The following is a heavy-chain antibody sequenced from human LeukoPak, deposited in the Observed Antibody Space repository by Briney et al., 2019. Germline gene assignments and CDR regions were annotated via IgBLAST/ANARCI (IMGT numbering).Heavy chain of an antibody. J-gene: IGHJ4*02. CDR2: IYPDDSDT. Sequence: RGESLKISCKGSGYSFTSFWIGWVRQMPGKGLEWMGIIYPDDSDTRYSPSFQGQVTISADKSISTAYLQWSSLKVSDTAMYYCARERSSQGYFDFWGQGTLVTVSS. V-gene: IGHV5-51*01. CDR3: ARERSSQGYFDF. D-gene: IGHD6-6*01. CDR1: GYSFTSFW.